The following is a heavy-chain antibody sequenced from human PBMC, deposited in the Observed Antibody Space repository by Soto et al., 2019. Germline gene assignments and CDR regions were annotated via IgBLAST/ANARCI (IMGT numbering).Heavy chain of an antibody. J-gene: IGHJ5*02. CDR3: ASGGRDGYKNWFDP. Sequence: QVQLVQSGAEVKKPGSSVKVSCKASGGTFSSYAISWVRQAHGQGLEWMGGIIPIFGTANYAQKFQGRVTITADESTGTAYMELSSLRSEDTAVYYCASGGRDGYKNWFDPWGQGTLVTVSS. V-gene: IGHV1-69*01. D-gene: IGHD5-12*01. CDR1: GGTFSSYA. CDR2: IIPIFGTA.